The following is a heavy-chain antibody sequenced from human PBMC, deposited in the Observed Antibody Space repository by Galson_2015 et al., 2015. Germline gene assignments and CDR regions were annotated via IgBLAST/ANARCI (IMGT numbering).Heavy chain of an antibody. CDR3: ARNWDSSTLLGNAFDV. V-gene: IGHV4-39*01. Sequence: LSLTCTVSGGSISTSTHYWHWIRQPPGKGLEWVGNSHYSGITYYNPSLKGRVSISVDTSKNQFSLRLASVTAADTALYFCARNWDSSTLLGNAFDVWGQGTMVTVTS. CDR2: SHYSGIT. D-gene: IGHD2-2*01. J-gene: IGHJ3*01. CDR1: GGSISTSTHY.